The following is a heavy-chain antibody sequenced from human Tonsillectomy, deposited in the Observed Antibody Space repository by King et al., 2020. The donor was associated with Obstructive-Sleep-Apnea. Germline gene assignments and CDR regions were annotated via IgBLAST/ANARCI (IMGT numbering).Heavy chain of an antibody. V-gene: IGHV3-48*04. J-gene: IGHJ4*02. Sequence: VQLLESGGGLVQPGGSLRLSCAASGFTFSSYNMNWVRQAPEKGLEWVSYISTSSRTIYYADSVKGRFTISRDNAKNSLYLQMNSLRAEDTAVYYCARDVTATTESFDCWGQGTLVTVSS. D-gene: IGHD1-7*01. CDR3: ARDVTATTESFDC. CDR2: ISTSSRTI. CDR1: GFTFSSYN.